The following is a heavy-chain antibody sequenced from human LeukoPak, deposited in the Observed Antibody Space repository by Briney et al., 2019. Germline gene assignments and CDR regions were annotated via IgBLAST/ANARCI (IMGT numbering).Heavy chain of an antibody. CDR3: APAFSGYERWFPEPPGQ. CDR1: GSTFSSYT. D-gene: IGHD5-12*01. CDR2: IITNFAST. V-gene: IGHV1-69*05. Sequence: SVKVSCKASGSTFSSYTISWVRQAPGQGLEWMGGIITNFASTNYAQKFQGRVTITTDDSTSTAYLEVRSLRSEDSGLYYCAPAFSGYERWFPEPPGQWGQGTLVTVSS. J-gene: IGHJ4*02.